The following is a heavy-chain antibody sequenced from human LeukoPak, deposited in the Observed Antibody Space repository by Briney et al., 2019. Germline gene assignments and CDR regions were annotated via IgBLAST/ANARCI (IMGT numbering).Heavy chain of an antibody. J-gene: IGHJ4*02. CDR1: GFTFKSYL. Sequence: GGSLRLSCSASGFTFKSYLMAWVRQAPGKGLEWISDISGNGVLTYYADSVKGRFTVSRDNSQNILHLQLNNVRAEDSAIYYCANSQGTIFGVVDYWGQGTLVTVSS. CDR2: ISGNGVLT. D-gene: IGHD3-3*01. CDR3: ANSQGTIFGVVDY. V-gene: IGHV3-23*01.